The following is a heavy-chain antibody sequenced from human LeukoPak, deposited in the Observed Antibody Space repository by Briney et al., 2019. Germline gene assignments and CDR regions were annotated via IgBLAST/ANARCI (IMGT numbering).Heavy chain of an antibody. D-gene: IGHD5-12*01. J-gene: IGHJ5*02. CDR1: GGSISNYY. Sequence: SETLSPTCTVSGGSISNYYWSWIRQPPGKGLEWIAYIYETGHTGYNPSLKTRVTISLDTSKNQFSLKLNSVTAADTAVYYCARHALRGGFDPWGQGTLVAVSS. CDR2: IYETGHT. V-gene: IGHV4-59*08. CDR3: ARHALRGGFDP.